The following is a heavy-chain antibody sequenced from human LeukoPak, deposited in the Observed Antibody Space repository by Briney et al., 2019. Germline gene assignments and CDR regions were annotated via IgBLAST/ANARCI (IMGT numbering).Heavy chain of an antibody. D-gene: IGHD5-24*01. V-gene: IGHV3-23*01. CDR3: AKDIQLSA. J-gene: IGHJ3*01. CDR2: VSSSGSGT. Sequence: PGGSLRLSCAASGFTFSSYTMSWVRHTPGKGLEWVSTVSSSGSGTYYADSVKGRFTISRDNSKNALYLQMNSLRAEDTAVYYCAKDIQLSAWGLGTMVTVSS. CDR1: GFTFSSYT.